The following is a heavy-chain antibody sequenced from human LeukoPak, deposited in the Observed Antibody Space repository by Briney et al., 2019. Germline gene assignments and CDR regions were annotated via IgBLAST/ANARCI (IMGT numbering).Heavy chain of an antibody. Sequence: GGSLRLSCAASGFTFSDYNMNWVRQAPGQGLEWLSHIGGRTSTTYYADSVKGRFAISRDNAKNSLYLQMNGLSDEDTAVYYCARDRVYYMDVWGKGTTVTVSS. J-gene: IGHJ6*03. CDR3: ARDRVYYMDV. V-gene: IGHV3-48*02. CDR2: IGGRTSTT. CDR1: GFTFSDYN.